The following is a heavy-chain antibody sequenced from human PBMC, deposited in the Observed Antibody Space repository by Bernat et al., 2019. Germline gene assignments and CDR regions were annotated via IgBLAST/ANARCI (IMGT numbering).Heavy chain of an antibody. CDR3: VRDRQWGPRWYFDL. V-gene: IGHV3-33*01. CDR2: IWYDGSNK. J-gene: IGHJ2*01. D-gene: IGHD6-19*01. Sequence: QVQLVESGGGVVQPGRSLRLSCAASGFTFSSYGMHWVRQAPGKGLEWVAVIWYDGSNKYYADSVKGRFTFSRDNSKNMVYLQMNSLTVEDTAVYYCVRDRQWGPRWYFDLWGRGTLVTVSS. CDR1: GFTFSSYG.